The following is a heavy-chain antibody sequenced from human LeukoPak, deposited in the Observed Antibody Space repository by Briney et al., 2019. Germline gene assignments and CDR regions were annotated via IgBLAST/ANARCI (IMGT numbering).Heavy chain of an antibody. CDR2: ITTNSSYI. V-gene: IGHV3-21*01. J-gene: IGHJ4*02. Sequence: GGSLRLSCAASGFTFSSYSMTWVRQAPGKGLEWVSSITTNSSYIYYADSVKGRFTISRDNAKNSLFLQMNSLRAEDTAVYYCASAPDYYNHWGQGTLVTVSS. CDR1: GFTFSSYS. CDR3: ASAPDYYNH. D-gene: IGHD3-9*01.